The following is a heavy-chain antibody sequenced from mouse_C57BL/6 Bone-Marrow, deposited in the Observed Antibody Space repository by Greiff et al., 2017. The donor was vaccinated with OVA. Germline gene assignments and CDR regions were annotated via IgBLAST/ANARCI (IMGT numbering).Heavy chain of an antibody. CDR2: ISPGGSYT. J-gene: IGHJ1*03. CDR3: ARPRYCDV. V-gene: IGHV5-4*03. Sequence: EVKLVESGGGLVKPGGSLKLSCAASGFTFSSYAMYWVSQTPEKRLEWVATISPGGSYTDYPDNVKGRFTISRDNAKNNLYLQMSHLKSEDTAMYYCARPRYCDVWGTGTTVTVSS. CDR1: GFTFSSYA.